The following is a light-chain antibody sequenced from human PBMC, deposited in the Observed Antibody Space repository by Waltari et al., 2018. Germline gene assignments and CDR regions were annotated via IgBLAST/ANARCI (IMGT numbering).Light chain of an antibody. CDR1: QSISSY. Sequence: DIQMTQSPSSLSASVGDSVTITCRASQSISSYLNWYQQKPGKAPKLLIYAASNLQSGVPSRFSGSGSGTDFTLTIRSLQPEDFATYYCQQSYSNSRTFGQGTKVEIK. CDR2: AAS. V-gene: IGKV1-39*01. CDR3: QQSYSNSRT. J-gene: IGKJ1*01.